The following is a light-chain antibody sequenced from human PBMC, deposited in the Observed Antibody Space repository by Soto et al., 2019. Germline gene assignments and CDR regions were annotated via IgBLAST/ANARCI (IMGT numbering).Light chain of an antibody. CDR2: KVS. J-gene: IGKJ1*01. V-gene: IGKV2-30*01. Sequence: DVVMTQSPLSLSVTLGQPASISCRSSHSLVYSDGNSYLNWFQQRPDQSPRRLIYKVSNRDSGVPDRFSGSGSGTDFTLKISRVEAEDVGVYYCMEGTHWPPWTFGQGTKVEIK. CDR3: MEGTHWPPWT. CDR1: HSLVYSDGNSY.